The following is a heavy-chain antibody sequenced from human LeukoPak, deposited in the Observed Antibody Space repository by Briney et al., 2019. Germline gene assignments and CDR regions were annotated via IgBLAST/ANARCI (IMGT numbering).Heavy chain of an antibody. CDR2: ITSGFTP. V-gene: IGHV3-23*01. D-gene: IGHD2-15*01. J-gene: IGHJ4*02. Sequence: SGGSLRLSCAASGLTFSDYAMSWFRQAPGKGLEWVSTITSGFTPHYADSVKGRFTISRDNSKNMFHLQLNSLRAEDTAVYYCARERYCSSGNCYSDYWGQGTLVTVSS. CDR3: ARERYCSSGNCYSDY. CDR1: GLTFSDYA.